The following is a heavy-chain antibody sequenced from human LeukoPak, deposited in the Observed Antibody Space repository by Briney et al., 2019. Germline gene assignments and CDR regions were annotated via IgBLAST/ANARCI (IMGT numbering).Heavy chain of an antibody. Sequence: SVKVSCKASGGTFSSYAISWVRQAPGQGLEWMGGIIPIFGTANYAQKFQGRVTITADESTSTAYMELSSLRSEDTAVYYCARDQGVVDIAYYNPDAFDVWGQGTLVTVSS. D-gene: IGHD3-10*01. CDR1: GGTFSSYA. CDR2: IIPIFGTA. V-gene: IGHV1-69*13. J-gene: IGHJ3*01. CDR3: ARDQGVVDIAYYNPDAFDV.